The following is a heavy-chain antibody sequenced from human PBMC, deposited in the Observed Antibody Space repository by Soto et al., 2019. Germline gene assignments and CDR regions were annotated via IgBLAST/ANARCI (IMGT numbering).Heavy chain of an antibody. Sequence: GESLTISCKGSGYSFTSYWIGWVRQMPGKGLEWMGIIYPGDSDTRYSPSFQGQVTISADKSISTAYLQWSSLKASDTAMYYCARHCCSSTSCYFSYYYMDVWCRGTTVTVSS. CDR2: IYPGDSDT. V-gene: IGHV5-51*01. CDR3: ARHCCSSTSCYFSYYYMDV. J-gene: IGHJ6*03. D-gene: IGHD2-2*01. CDR1: GYSFTSYW.